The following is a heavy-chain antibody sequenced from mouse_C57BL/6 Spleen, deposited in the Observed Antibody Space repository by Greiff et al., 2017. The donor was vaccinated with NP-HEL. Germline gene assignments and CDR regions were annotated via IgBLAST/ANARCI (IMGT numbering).Heavy chain of an antibody. CDR1: GYTFTSYW. V-gene: IGHV1-50*01. D-gene: IGHD1-1*01. CDR3: ARHYGSSSDY. Sequence: VQLQQPGAELVKPGASVKLSCKASGYTFTSYWMQWVKQRPGQGLEWIGEIDPSDSYTNYNQKFKGKATLTVDTSSSTAYMQLSSLTSEDSAVYYCARHYGSSSDYWGQGTTLTVSS. J-gene: IGHJ2*01. CDR2: IDPSDSYT.